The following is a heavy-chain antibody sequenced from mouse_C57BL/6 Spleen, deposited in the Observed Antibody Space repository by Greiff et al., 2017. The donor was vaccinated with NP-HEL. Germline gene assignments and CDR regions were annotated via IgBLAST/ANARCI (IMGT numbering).Heavy chain of an antibody. V-gene: IGHV5-4*01. CDR2: ISDGGSYT. D-gene: IGHD2-4*01. CDR1: GFTFSSYA. J-gene: IGHJ4*01. CDR3: AREGGLRRGGYAMDY. Sequence: EVKVVESGGGLVKPGGSLKLSCAASGFTFSSYAMSWVRQTPEKRLEWVATISDGGSYTYYPDNVKGRFTISRDNAKNNLYLQMSHLKSEDTAMYYCAREGGLRRGGYAMDYWGQGTSVTVSS.